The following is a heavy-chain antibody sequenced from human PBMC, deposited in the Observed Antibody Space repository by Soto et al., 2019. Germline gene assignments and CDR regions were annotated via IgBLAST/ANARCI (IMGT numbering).Heavy chain of an antibody. CDR1: GGSISNSNW. Sequence: QVQLQESGPGLVKPSGTLSLTCAVFGGSISNSNWWTWVRQPPGKGLDWIGEIFHSGSTNFNSSLMGRVTISVDTAHTQFSLKLSSVTAEDTAVYYCAHRPIVGAAIWGQGTLVTSSS. CDR3: AHRPIVGAAI. D-gene: IGHD1-26*01. V-gene: IGHV4-4*02. CDR2: IFHSGST. J-gene: IGHJ4*02.